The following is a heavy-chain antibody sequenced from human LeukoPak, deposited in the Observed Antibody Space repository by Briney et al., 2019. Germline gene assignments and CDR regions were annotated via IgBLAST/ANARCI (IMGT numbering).Heavy chain of an antibody. Sequence: GGSLRLSCAASGCTFSSYTMHWVRQAPGKGLEWVAVISYDGSNKYYADSVKGRFTISRDNSKNTLYLQMNSLRAEDTAVYYCARDTGKYCSSTSCFPPDYWGQGTLVTVSS. CDR2: ISYDGSNK. V-gene: IGHV3-30*01. D-gene: IGHD2-2*01. CDR3: ARDTGKYCSSTSCFPPDY. J-gene: IGHJ4*02. CDR1: GCTFSSYT.